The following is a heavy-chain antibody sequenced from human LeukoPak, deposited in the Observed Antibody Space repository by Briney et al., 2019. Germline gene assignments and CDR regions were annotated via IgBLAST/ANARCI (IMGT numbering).Heavy chain of an antibody. CDR2: IIPIFGTA. D-gene: IGHD6-19*01. Sequence: SVKVSCKASGGTFSSYAISWVRQAPGQGLEWMGGIIPIFGTANYAQKFQGRVTITADESTSTAYMELSSLRSEDAAVYYCAGAGAVYYYGMDVWGQGTTVTVSS. CDR3: AGAGAVYYYGMDV. CDR1: GGTFSSYA. V-gene: IGHV1-69*13. J-gene: IGHJ6*02.